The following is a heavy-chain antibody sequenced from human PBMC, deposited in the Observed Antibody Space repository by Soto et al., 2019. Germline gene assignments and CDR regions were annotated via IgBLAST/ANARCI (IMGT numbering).Heavy chain of an antibody. CDR3: ARWSYSSSWGPRTGWFDP. V-gene: IGHV3-33*01. Sequence: LRLSCAASGFTFSSYGMHWVRQAPGKGLEWVAVIWYDGSNKYYADSVKGRSTISRDNSKNTLYLQMNSLRAEDTAVYYCARWSYSSSWGPRTGWFDPWGQGTLVTVSS. CDR2: IWYDGSNK. J-gene: IGHJ5*02. CDR1: GFTFSSYG. D-gene: IGHD6-13*01.